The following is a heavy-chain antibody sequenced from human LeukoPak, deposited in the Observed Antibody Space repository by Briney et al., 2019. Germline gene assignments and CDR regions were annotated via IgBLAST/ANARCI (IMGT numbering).Heavy chain of an antibody. V-gene: IGHV3-21*01. CDR3: ARDRRSDRSSSGHYYYYYGMDV. CDR1: GFTFSSYS. D-gene: IGHD6-6*01. CDR2: ISSSSSYI. Sequence: GGSLRLSCAASGFTFSSYSMNWFRQAPGKGLEWVSSISSSSSYIYYADSVKGRFTISRDNAKNSLYLQMNSLRAEDTAVYYCARDRRSDRSSSGHYYYYYGMDVWGQGTTVTVSS. J-gene: IGHJ6*02.